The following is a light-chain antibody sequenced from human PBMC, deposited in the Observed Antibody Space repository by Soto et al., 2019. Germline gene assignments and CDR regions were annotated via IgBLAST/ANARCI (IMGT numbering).Light chain of an antibody. J-gene: IGLJ2*01. CDR1: SGHSSYA. CDR3: QTWGTGPYVV. Sequence: QSVLTQSPSASASLGASVKLTCTLSSGHSSYAIAWHQQQPEKGHRYLMKLNSDGSHSKGDGIPDRFSGSSSGAERYLTISSLQSEDEADYYCQTWGTGPYVVFGGGTKLTVL. CDR2: LNSDGSH. V-gene: IGLV4-69*01.